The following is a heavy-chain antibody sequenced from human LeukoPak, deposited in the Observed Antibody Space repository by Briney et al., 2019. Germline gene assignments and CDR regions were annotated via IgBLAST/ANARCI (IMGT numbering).Heavy chain of an antibody. V-gene: IGHV4-59*08. Sequence: PSETLSLTCTVSGGSISSYYWSWIRQPPGKGLEWIGYIYYSGTTNYNPSLKSRVTISVDTSKNQFSLKLSSVTAADTAVYYCARSKWELLGPAENWGQGTLVTVSS. CDR1: GGSISSYY. D-gene: IGHD1-26*01. J-gene: IGHJ4*02. CDR2: IYYSGTT. CDR3: ARSKWELLGPAEN.